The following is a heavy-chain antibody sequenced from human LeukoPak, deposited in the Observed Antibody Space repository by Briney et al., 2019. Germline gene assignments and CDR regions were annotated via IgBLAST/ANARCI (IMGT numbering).Heavy chain of an antibody. CDR1: GFTFSNHW. Sequence: GGSLRLSCAASGFTFSNHWMTWIRQAPGRGLDWVANIKQDGIEKYYVDSVEGRFAVSRDNTKNSLFLQMPSLRVDDTAVYYCARGSSGYYCDHFQSWGQGSLVTVSS. V-gene: IGHV3-7*01. CDR3: ARGSSGYYCDHFQS. CDR2: IKQDGIEK. D-gene: IGHD3-22*01. J-gene: IGHJ1*01.